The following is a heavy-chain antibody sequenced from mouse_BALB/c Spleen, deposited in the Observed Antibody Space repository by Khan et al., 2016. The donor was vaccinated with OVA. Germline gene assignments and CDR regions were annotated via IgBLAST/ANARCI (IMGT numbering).Heavy chain of an antibody. CDR1: GYTFINYW. D-gene: IGHD1-1*01. J-gene: IGHJ2*01. CDR2: INPSTAYT. CDR3: ARRVLRWDFDY. Sequence: QVQLKQSGAELAKPGASVKMSCKASGYTFINYWILWVKQRPGQGLEWIGYINPSTAYTEYNQNFKDKATLTADKSSSTAYMQLSSLTSEDSAVYYCARRVLRWDFDYWGQGTTLTVSS. V-gene: IGHV1-7*01.